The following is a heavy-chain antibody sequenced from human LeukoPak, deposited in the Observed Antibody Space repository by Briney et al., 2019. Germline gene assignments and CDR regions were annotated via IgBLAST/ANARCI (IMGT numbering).Heavy chain of an antibody. J-gene: IGHJ6*03. Sequence: ASVKVSCKASGYTFISYGISWVRQAPGQGLEWMGWISAYNGNTNYAQKLQGRVTMTTDTSTSTAYMELRSLRSDDTAVYYCARDLRGYSYGSYMDVWGKGTTVTVSS. CDR3: ARDLRGYSYGSYMDV. V-gene: IGHV1-18*01. CDR2: ISAYNGNT. D-gene: IGHD5-18*01. CDR1: GYTFISYG.